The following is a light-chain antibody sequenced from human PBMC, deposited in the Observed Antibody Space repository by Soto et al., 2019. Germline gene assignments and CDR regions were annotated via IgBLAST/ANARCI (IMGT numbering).Light chain of an antibody. CDR2: EVT. J-gene: IGLJ1*01. Sequence: QSALTQPASVSGSPGQSITISCTGTSSDVGGYNYVSWYQQQPGKAPKLMIYEVTNRPSGVSNRFSGSKSGNTAYLTISGLQADDEADYYCSSYTSSITYVFGTGTQVTVL. CDR3: SSYTSSITYV. CDR1: SSDVGGYNY. V-gene: IGLV2-14*01.